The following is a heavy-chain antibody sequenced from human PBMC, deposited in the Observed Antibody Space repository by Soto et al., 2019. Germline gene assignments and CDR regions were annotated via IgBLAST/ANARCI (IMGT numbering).Heavy chain of an antibody. V-gene: IGHV4-31*03. D-gene: IGHD6-13*01. J-gene: IGHJ4*02. CDR2: IYYSGST. CDR3: ARGEGGSSWYVIDY. Sequence: QVQLQESGPGLVKPSQTLSLTCTVTGGSISSGGYYWSWIRQHPGKGLEWIGYIYYSGSTYYNPSLKSRVTISVDTSKNQFSLKLSSVTAADTAVYYCARGEGGSSWYVIDYWGQGTLVTVSS. CDR1: GGSISSGGYY.